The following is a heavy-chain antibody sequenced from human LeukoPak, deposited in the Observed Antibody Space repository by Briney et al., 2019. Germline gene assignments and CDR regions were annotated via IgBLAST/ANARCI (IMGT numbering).Heavy chain of an antibody. D-gene: IGHD2/OR15-2a*01. CDR2: IRGNGNVI. CDR1: GFTFDTYA. J-gene: IGHJ5*02. Sequence: GGSLRLSCVASGFTFDTYAMSWVRQTPGKRLEWVSAIRGNGNVIQYADSVKGRFIISRDNSKNILFLQMNSLRGEDTAVYFCSKGGLYGPNTFDPWVQGTLVTVSS. V-gene: IGHV3-23*01. CDR3: SKGGLYGPNTFDP.